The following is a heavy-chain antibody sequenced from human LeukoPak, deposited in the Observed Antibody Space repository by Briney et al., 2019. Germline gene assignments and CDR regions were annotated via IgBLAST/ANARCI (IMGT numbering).Heavy chain of an antibody. CDR3: ARGGSGWYLFG. D-gene: IGHD6-19*01. J-gene: IGHJ4*02. V-gene: IGHV3-48*04. CDR1: GFTFSSYS. Sequence: PGGSLRLSCAASGFTFSSYSMNWVRQAPGKGLEWVSYISSSSSTIYYADSVKGRFTISRDNAKNSLYLQMNSLRAEDTAVYYCARGGSGWYLFGWGQGTLVTVSS. CDR2: ISSSSSTI.